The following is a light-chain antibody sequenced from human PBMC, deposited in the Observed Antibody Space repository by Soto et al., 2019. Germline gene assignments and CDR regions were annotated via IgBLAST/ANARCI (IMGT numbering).Light chain of an antibody. CDR2: GAS. Sequence: EIVLTQSPGTLSLSPGESATLSCRASQSVSSSYLAWYQQKPGQAPRLLIYGASSRATGIPDRFSGSGSVTDFTLTISRLEPEDFAVYYCQQYGSSPGTFGQGTKVEIK. CDR3: QQYGSSPGT. V-gene: IGKV3-20*01. J-gene: IGKJ1*01. CDR1: QSVSSSY.